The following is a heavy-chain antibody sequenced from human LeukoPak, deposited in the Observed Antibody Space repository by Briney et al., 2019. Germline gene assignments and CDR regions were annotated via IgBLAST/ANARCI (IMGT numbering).Heavy chain of an antibody. J-gene: IGHJ3*02. CDR3: ATGRYYDYVDDAFDI. CDR2: IIPIFGTA. D-gene: IGHD3-16*01. V-gene: IGHV1-69*13. CDR1: GGTFSSYA. Sequence: GASVKVSCKASGGTFSSYAISWVRQAPGQGLEWMGGIIPIFGTANYAQKFQGRVTITADESTSTAYMELSSLRSEDTAVYYCATGRYYDYVDDAFDIWGQGTMVTVSS.